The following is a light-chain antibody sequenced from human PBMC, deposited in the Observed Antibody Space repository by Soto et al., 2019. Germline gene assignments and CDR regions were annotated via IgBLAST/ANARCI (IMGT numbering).Light chain of an antibody. CDR2: DAS. Sequence: EIVLTQSPATLSLSPGERATLSCRASQSVSSYLAWYQQKPGQAPRLLISDASNRATGIPARFSGSGSGTDFTLTISSLEPEDLAVYYCQQRSNWLFTFGPGTKVDIK. J-gene: IGKJ3*01. CDR3: QQRSNWLFT. CDR1: QSVSSY. V-gene: IGKV3-11*01.